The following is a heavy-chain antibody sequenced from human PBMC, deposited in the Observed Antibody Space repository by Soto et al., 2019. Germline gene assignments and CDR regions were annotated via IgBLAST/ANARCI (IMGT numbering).Heavy chain of an antibody. V-gene: IGHV1-46*01. J-gene: IGHJ5*02. CDR1: GYTFTSYY. Sequence: ASVKVSCKASGYTFTSYYMHWVRQAPVQGLEWMGIINPSGGSTSYAQKFQGRVTMTRDTSTSTVYMELSSLRSEDTAVYYCARGRHLYSSSWYGWFDPWGQGTLVTVSS. CDR3: ARGRHLYSSSWYGWFDP. D-gene: IGHD6-13*01. CDR2: INPSGGST.